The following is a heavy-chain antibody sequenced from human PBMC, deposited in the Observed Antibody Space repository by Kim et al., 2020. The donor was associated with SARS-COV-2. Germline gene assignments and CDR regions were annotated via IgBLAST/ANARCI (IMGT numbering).Heavy chain of an antibody. CDR2: K. CDR3: ARITGRFYFDY. V-gene: IGHV3-7*01. J-gene: IGHJ4*02. Sequence: KSYADSVKGRFTISRDNAKSSLYLQMNSLRVEDTAVYYCARITGRFYFDYWGQGTLVTVSS. D-gene: IGHD3-10*01.